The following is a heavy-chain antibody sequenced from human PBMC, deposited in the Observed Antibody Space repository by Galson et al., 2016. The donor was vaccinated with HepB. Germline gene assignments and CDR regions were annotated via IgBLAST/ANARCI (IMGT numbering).Heavy chain of an antibody. CDR1: RFTFSAYT. V-gene: IGHV3-21*01. Sequence: SLRLSCAASRFTFSAYTMNWVRQPPGKGLEWVSSIGSSDKYRFYADSVRGRFTISRDNAEKSLYLQMNSLRAEDTAVYYCAREGGSGYDSFDYWGQGTLVTVSS. CDR3: AREGGSGYDSFDY. CDR2: IGSSDKYR. D-gene: IGHD5-12*01. J-gene: IGHJ4*02.